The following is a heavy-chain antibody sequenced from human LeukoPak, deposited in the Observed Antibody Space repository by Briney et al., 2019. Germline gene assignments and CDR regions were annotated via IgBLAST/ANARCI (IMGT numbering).Heavy chain of an antibody. D-gene: IGHD2-2*01. Sequence: PSETLSLTCTVSGGSISSSSYYWGWIRQPPGKGLEWIGSIYYSGSTYYNPSLKSRVTISVDTSKNQFSLKLSSVTAADTAVYYCARDGEVVVVPAAMGYYFDYWDQGTLVTVSS. CDR3: ARDGEVVVVPAAMGYYFDY. J-gene: IGHJ4*02. CDR1: GGSISSSSYY. CDR2: IYYSGST. V-gene: IGHV4-39*07.